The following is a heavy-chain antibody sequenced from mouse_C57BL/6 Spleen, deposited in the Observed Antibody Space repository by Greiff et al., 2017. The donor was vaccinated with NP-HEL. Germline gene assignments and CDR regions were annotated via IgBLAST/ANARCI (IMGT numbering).Heavy chain of an antibody. J-gene: IGHJ3*01. CDR1: GYTFTSYW. CDR3: ARYSSYGRFAY. V-gene: IGHV1-69*01. D-gene: IGHD1-1*01. CDR2: IDPSDSYT. Sequence: QVQLQQSGAELVMPGASVKLSCKASGYTFTSYWMHWVKQRPGQGLEWIGEIDPSDSYTNYNQKFKGKSTLTVDKSSSTAYMQLSSLTSEDSAVYYCARYSSYGRFAYWGQGTLVTVSA.